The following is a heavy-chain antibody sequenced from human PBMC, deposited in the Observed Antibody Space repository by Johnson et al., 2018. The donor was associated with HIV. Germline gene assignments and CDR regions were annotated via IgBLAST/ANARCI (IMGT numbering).Heavy chain of an antibody. J-gene: IGHJ3*02. CDR2: ISGSGGST. V-gene: IGHV3-23*04. D-gene: IGHD6-19*01. Sequence: VQLVESGGGVVRPGGSLRLACAASGFTFSSYAMSWVRQAPGKGLEWVSAISGSGGSTYYADSVKGRFTISRDNSKNTLYVQMSSLRAEDTAVYFCAGDNLPGIAVYGGAFDIWGQGTMVTVSS. CDR1: GFTFSSYA. CDR3: AGDNLPGIAVYGGAFDI.